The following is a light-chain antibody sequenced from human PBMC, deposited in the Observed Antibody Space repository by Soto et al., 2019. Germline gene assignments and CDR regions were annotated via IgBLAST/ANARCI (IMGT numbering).Light chain of an antibody. Sequence: QSALTQPASVSGSPGQSITISCTGTSSDVGGYNYVSWFQQHPGKVPKLIIYDVSNWPSGVSDRFSGSKSGNTASLTISGLQPEDEADYYCSSFTSSSTFVFGTGTKVTVL. CDR2: DVS. J-gene: IGLJ1*01. V-gene: IGLV2-14*03. CDR3: SSFTSSSTFV. CDR1: SSDVGGYNY.